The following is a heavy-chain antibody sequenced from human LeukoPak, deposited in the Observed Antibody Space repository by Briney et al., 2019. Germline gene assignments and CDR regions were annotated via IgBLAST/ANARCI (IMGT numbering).Heavy chain of an antibody. Sequence: SETLSLTCTVYGGSISSSSYYWGWIRQPPGKGLEWIGSIYYSRSTYYNPSLKTLVTISVDTSKSLFSLKLSSVTAADTAVYYCARHRDFWSGLDAFDIWGQGTMVTVSS. CDR2: IYYSRST. CDR3: ARHRDFWSGLDAFDI. J-gene: IGHJ3*02. V-gene: IGHV4-39*01. D-gene: IGHD3-3*01. CDR1: GGSISSSSYY.